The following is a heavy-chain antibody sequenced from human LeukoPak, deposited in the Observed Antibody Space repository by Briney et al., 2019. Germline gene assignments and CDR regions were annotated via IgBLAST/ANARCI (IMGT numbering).Heavy chain of an antibody. J-gene: IGHJ6*02. Sequence: SETLSLTCTVSGGSISSGDYYWSWIRQPPGTGLEWIGYIYYSGSTYYNLSLKSRVTISVDTSKNQFSLKLSSVTAADTAVYYCASSGSGSYYKSPAFKYYYYGMDVWGQGTTVTVSS. CDR3: ASSGSGSYYKSPAFKYYYYGMDV. V-gene: IGHV4-30-4*01. CDR1: GGSISSGDYY. CDR2: IYYSGST. D-gene: IGHD3-10*01.